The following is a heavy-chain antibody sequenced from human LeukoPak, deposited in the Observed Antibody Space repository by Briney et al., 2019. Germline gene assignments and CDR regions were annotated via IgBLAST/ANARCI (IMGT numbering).Heavy chain of an antibody. J-gene: IGHJ6*03. CDR2: IIPIFGTA. Sequence: ASVNVSCKASGGTFSSYAISWVRQAPGQGLEWMGGIIPIFGTANYAQKFQGRVTITADESTSTAYMELSSLRSEDTAVYYCASTVQAKDYYYYMDVWGKGTTVTISS. D-gene: IGHD4-17*01. CDR3: ASTVQAKDYYYYMDV. V-gene: IGHV1-69*13. CDR1: GGTFSSYA.